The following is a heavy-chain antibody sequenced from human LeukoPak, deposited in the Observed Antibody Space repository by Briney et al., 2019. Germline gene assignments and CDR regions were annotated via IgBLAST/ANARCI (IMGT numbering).Heavy chain of an antibody. Sequence: GGSLRLSCAASGFTFSSYSMNWVRQAPGKGLEWVSSISSSSSYIYYAHSVKGRFTISRDNAKNSLYLQMNSLRAEDTAVYYCARVGGLVGAARLPDYWGQGTLVTVSS. J-gene: IGHJ4*02. CDR3: ARVGGLVGAARLPDY. CDR1: GFTFSSYS. V-gene: IGHV3-21*01. D-gene: IGHD1-26*01. CDR2: ISSSSSYI.